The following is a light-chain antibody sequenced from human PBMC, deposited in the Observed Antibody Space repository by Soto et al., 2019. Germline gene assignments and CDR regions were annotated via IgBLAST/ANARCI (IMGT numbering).Light chain of an antibody. CDR3: CSHTGSSSSPVV. CDR2: EGS. Sequence: QSVLTQPASVSGSPGQSITISCNETNSYVGSYNLVSWYQRHPGKAPKLIIYEGSKRPSGVSNRFSGSKSGNTASLTISGLQAEDEADYHCCSHTGSSSSPVVFGGGTKLTVL. J-gene: IGLJ2*01. CDR1: NSYVGSYNL. V-gene: IGLV2-23*01.